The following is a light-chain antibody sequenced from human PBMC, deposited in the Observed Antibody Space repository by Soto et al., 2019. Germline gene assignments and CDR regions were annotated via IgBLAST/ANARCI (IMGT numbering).Light chain of an antibody. CDR2: GAS. CDR3: QHYGSSPPNT. J-gene: IGKJ2*01. V-gene: IGKV3-20*01. CDR1: QSVTTNY. Sequence: IVLTQSPGTLSLSPGERATLSCRATQSVTTNYLAWYQQKPGQAPRLLIYGASIRATGIPDRFSGSGSGTDFTLTISRLEPEDFAVYYCQHYGSSPPNTFGQGTKLEIK.